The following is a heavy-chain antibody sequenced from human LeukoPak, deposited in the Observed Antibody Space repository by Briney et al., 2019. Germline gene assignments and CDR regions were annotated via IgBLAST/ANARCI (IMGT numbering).Heavy chain of an antibody. Sequence: SETLSPTCSASGASIRDSSYYWALIRQPPGKGLEWIGSIYYSGSTYYNPSLQSRLTMSVDTSKNQFSLNLRSVTAADTAIYYCARQVATIYHGFDIWGHGTMITISS. D-gene: IGHD5-12*01. J-gene: IGHJ3*02. CDR3: ARQVATIYHGFDI. CDR2: IYYSGST. V-gene: IGHV4-39*01. CDR1: GASIRDSSYY.